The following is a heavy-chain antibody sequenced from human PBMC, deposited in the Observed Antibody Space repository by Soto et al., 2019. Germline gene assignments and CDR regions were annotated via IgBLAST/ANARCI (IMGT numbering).Heavy chain of an antibody. CDR1: GFTFSSSA. D-gene: IGHD2-15*01. CDR2: ISGSGGST. V-gene: IGHV3-23*01. Sequence: PGGSLRLSCAASGFTFSSSAMGWVRQAPGKGLKWVSGISGSGGSTYYADSVKGRLTISRDNSKNILYLQMNSLRADDTAVYYCAKVGGYCSGGSCLLEAFDIWGQGTMVTVSS. J-gene: IGHJ3*02. CDR3: AKVGGYCSGGSCLLEAFDI.